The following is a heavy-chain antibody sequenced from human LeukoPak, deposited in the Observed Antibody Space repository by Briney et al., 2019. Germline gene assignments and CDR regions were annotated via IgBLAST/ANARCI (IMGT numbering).Heavy chain of an antibody. D-gene: IGHD2-2*01. CDR2: ISAYNGNT. Sequence: ASVKVSCKASGYTLTSYGISWVRQAPGQGLEWMGWISAYNGNTRYAQKLQGRVTMTTDSSTSAAYMELRSLRSDDTAVYYCARGPIIDIVVIPAAADYYHMDVWGKGTTVTVSS. J-gene: IGHJ6*03. CDR3: ARGPIIDIVVIPAAADYYHMDV. CDR1: GYTLTSYG. V-gene: IGHV1-18*01.